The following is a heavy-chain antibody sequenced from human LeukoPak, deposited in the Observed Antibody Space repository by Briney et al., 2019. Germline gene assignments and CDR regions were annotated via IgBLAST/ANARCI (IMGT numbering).Heavy chain of an antibody. CDR2: FHNSGTS. V-gene: IGHV4-59*01. CDR1: DDSISDYY. Sequence: KSSETLSLTCTVSDDSISDYYRGWIRQPPGKGLEWIGYFHNSGTSTYNPSLKSRVTISADTSKNQFSLKLNSLTTADTAVYYCTRGAGWLIDYWGQGILVTVSP. CDR3: TRGAGWLIDY. D-gene: IGHD3-16*01. J-gene: IGHJ4*02.